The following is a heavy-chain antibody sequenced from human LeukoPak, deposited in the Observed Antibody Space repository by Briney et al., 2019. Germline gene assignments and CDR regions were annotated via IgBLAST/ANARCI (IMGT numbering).Heavy chain of an antibody. CDR1: GGSISSYY. CDR2: IYYSGST. J-gene: IGHJ1*01. CDR3: ARVPRGSDGYFQH. V-gene: IGHV4-59*01. D-gene: IGHD1-26*01. Sequence: SETLSLTCTVSGGSISSYYWSWIRQPPGKGLEWIGYIYYSGSTNYNPSLKSRVTISVDTSKNQFSLKLSSVTAADTAVYYCARVPRGSDGYFQHWGQGTLVTVSS.